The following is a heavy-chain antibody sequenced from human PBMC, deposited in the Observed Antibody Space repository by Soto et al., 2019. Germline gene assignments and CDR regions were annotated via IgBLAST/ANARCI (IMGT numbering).Heavy chain of an antibody. CDR1: GFTLSSYW. D-gene: IGHD2-2*01. V-gene: IGHV3-74*01. J-gene: IGHJ4*02. CDR2: ISRHGNTI. Sequence: EVQLVESGGGLAQPGGSLRLSCAASGFTLSSYWMHWVRQAPGKGLVWVSHISRHGNTINYADSVKGRFTISRDDAKNTLYLRMNSLRVEDTAVYYCARDEVYCKSTNCPRGFDYWGQGTLVTVDS. CDR3: ARDEVYCKSTNCPRGFDY.